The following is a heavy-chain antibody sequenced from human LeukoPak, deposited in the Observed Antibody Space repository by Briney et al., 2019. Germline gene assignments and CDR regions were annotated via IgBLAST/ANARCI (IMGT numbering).Heavy chain of an antibody. V-gene: IGHV3-7*01. CDR1: GFTFSSYW. J-gene: IGHJ4*02. CDR2: IKQDGSEK. D-gene: IGHD6-19*01. CDR3: TTVDGSSGWYGGGDY. Sequence: GGSLRLSCAASGFTFSSYWMTWVRQAPGKGLEWVANIKQDGSEKNYVDSVKGRFTISRDNAKNSLYLQMNSLRAEDTAVYYCTTVDGSSGWYGGGDYWGQGTLVTVSS.